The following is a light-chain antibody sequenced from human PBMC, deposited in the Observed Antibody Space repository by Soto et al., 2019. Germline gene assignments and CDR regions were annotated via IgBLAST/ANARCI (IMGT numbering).Light chain of an antibody. V-gene: IGKV1-33*01. Sequence: DIQMTQSPSSLSASVGDRVTITCQASQDTRKYLNWYQQKPGKAPKLLTYDVSNLATGVPSRFSGSGSGTDFTFTISSLQPEDIATYYCQQYDNLPYTFGQGTKLEI. CDR3: QQYDNLPYT. CDR2: DVS. CDR1: QDTRKY. J-gene: IGKJ2*01.